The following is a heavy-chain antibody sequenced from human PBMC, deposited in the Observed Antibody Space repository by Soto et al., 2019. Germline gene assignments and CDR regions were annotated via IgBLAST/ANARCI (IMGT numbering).Heavy chain of an antibody. CDR2: IYYSGST. CDR1: GGSISSGGYY. Sequence: QVQLQESGPGLVKPSQTLSLTCTVSGGSISSGGYYWSWIRQHPGKGLEWIGYIYYSGSTYYNPSLKRRVTXXVXPXXNQFSLKLSSVTAADTAVYYCARDVAAAGNDWFDPWGQGTLVTVSS. CDR3: ARDVAAAGNDWFDP. D-gene: IGHD6-13*01. J-gene: IGHJ5*02. V-gene: IGHV4-31*03.